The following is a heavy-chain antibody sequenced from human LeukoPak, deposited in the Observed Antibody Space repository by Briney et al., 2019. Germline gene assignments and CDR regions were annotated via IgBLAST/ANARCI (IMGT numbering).Heavy chain of an antibody. D-gene: IGHD6-13*01. CDR1: GGSISSGSYY. J-gene: IGHJ6*02. CDR3: ARDRAFPPYSSSWDYYYYGMDV. V-gene: IGHV4-61*02. Sequence: SETLSLTCTVSGGSISSGSYYWNWIRQPAGKGLEWIGRIYTSGSTNYNPTLKSRVIMSVDTSKNQYSLKLSSVTAADAAVYYCARDRAFPPYSSSWDYYYYGMDVWGQGTTVTVSS. CDR2: IYTSGST.